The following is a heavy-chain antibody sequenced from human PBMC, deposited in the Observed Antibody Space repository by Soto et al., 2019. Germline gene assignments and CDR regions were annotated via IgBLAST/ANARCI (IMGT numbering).Heavy chain of an antibody. V-gene: IGHV1-2*04. D-gene: IGHD4-17*01. CDR2: INPNSGGT. Sequence: ASVKVSCKASGYTFTGYYMHWVRQAPGQGLEWMGWINPNSGGTNYAQKFQGWVTMTRDTPISTAYMELSRLRSDDTAVYYCARDHDYGDYGGYFDYWGQGTLVTVSS. CDR3: ARDHDYGDYGGYFDY. CDR1: GYTFTGYY. J-gene: IGHJ4*02.